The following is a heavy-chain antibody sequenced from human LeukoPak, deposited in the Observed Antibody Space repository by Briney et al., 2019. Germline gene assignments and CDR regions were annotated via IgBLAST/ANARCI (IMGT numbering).Heavy chain of an antibody. V-gene: IGHV3-30*04. D-gene: IGHD2-2*01. J-gene: IGHJ4*02. CDR2: ISYSGGTK. Sequence: PGRSLRLSCATSGFIFSGSPMHWVRQAPGKGLEWVALISYSGGTKYYADSVKGRFTISRDNAKNSLYLQMNSLRAEDTAVYYCARDCSSTSCYADYWGQGTLVTVSS. CDR1: GFIFSGSP. CDR3: ARDCSSTSCYADY.